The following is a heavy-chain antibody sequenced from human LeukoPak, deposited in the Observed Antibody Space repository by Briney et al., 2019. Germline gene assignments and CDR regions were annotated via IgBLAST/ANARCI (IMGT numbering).Heavy chain of an antibody. CDR2: IYYSGST. CDR3: ARRRLEYYYGMDV. CDR1: GGSISSYY. V-gene: IGHV4-59*08. Sequence: SETLSLTCTVSGGSISSYYWSWIRQPPGKGLEWIGHIYYSGSTNYNPSLKSRVTISVDTSKNQFSLKLSSVTAADTAVYYCARRRLEYYYGMDVWGQGTTVTVSS. D-gene: IGHD1-1*01. J-gene: IGHJ6*02.